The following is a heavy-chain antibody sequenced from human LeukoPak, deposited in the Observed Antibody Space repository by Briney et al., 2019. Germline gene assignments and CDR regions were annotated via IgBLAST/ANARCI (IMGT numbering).Heavy chain of an antibody. Sequence: GGSLRLSCAASGFTFSTYGMHWVRQAPGKGLEWVAIISYDVRNKYYADSVKGRFTISRDNSKNTLYLQMNSLRAEDTAIYYCAKGFYYFDYWGQGILVTVSS. V-gene: IGHV3-30*18. D-gene: IGHD2/OR15-2a*01. J-gene: IGHJ4*02. CDR2: ISYDVRNK. CDR3: AKGFYYFDY. CDR1: GFTFSTYG.